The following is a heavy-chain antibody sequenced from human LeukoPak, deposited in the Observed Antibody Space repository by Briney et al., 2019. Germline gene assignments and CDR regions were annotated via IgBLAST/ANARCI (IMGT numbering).Heavy chain of an antibody. CDR2: ISSSGSTI. CDR3: ARGSPYYDILTHKPTYYFDY. CDR1: GVTFSSYE. Sequence: GGSLRLSYAASGVTFSSYEMTWVRQAPGMGLEWVSYISSSGSTIYYADSVKGRFTISRDNAKNSLYLQMNSLRAEDTAVYYCARGSPYYDILTHKPTYYFDYWGQGTLVTVSS. D-gene: IGHD3-9*01. J-gene: IGHJ4*02. V-gene: IGHV3-48*03.